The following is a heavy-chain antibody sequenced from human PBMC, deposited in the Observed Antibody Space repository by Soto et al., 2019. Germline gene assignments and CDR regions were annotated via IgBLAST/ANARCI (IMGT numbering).Heavy chain of an antibody. CDR3: ARAGPHYDSSGYYYPSLYYFDY. J-gene: IGHJ4*02. Sequence: ASVKVSCKASGYTFTGYYMHWVRQAPGQGLEWMGWINPNSGGTNYAQKFQGWVTMTRDTSISTAYMELSRLRSDDTAVYYCARAGPHYDSSGYYYPSLYYFDYWGQGTLVTVSS. CDR1: GYTFTGYY. V-gene: IGHV1-2*04. CDR2: INPNSGGT. D-gene: IGHD3-22*01.